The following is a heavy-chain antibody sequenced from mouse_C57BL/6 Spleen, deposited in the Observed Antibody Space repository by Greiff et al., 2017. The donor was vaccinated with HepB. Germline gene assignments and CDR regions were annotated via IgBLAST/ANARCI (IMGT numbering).Heavy chain of an antibody. J-gene: IGHJ4*01. Sequence: VQLKQSGPELVKPGASVKISCKASGYSFTGYYMNWVKQSPEKSLEWIGEINPSTGGTTYNQKFKAKATLTVDKSSSTAYMQLKSLTSEDSAVYYCARFDPYYAMDYWGQGTSVTVSS. CDR2: INPSTGGT. CDR1: GYSFTGYY. CDR3: ARFDPYYAMDY. V-gene: IGHV1-42*01.